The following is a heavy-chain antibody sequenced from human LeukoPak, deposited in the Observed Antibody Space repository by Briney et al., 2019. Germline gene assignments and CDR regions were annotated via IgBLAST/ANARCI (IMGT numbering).Heavy chain of an antibody. J-gene: IGHJ6*02. CDR3: ARSSKRDGMDV. Sequence: SETLSLTCTVSGGSISSGDYYWSWIRQPPGKGLEWIGYIYYSGSTYYNPSLKSRVTISVDTSKNQFSLKLSSVTAADTAVYYCARSSKRDGMDVWGQGTTVTVSS. V-gene: IGHV4-30-4*01. CDR1: GGSISSGDYY. CDR2: IYYSGST.